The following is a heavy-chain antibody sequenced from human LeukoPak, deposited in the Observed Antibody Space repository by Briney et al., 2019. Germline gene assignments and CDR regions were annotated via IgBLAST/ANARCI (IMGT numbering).Heavy chain of an antibody. Sequence: SETLSLTCAVYGGSFSGYYWSWIRQPPGKGLEWIGEINHSGSTNYNPSLKSRVTISVDTSKNQFSLKLSSVTAADTAVYYCARDLGWLDPWGQGTLVTVSS. J-gene: IGHJ5*02. CDR1: GGSFSGYY. CDR2: INHSGST. CDR3: ARDLGWLDP. V-gene: IGHV4-34*01.